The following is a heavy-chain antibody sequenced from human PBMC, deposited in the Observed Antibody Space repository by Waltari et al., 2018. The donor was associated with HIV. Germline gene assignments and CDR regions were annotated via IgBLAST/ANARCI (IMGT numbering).Heavy chain of an antibody. CDR3: ARHRGYYFQTSDYYADY. CDR1: GGSISSSSFY. Sequence: QLQLQESGPGLVKPSETLSLTSTVSGGSISSSSFYWGWIRQPPRTGLEWIGSTYYSGNTYYNASLESRVTLSVDTSKNQFSLKLSSVTASDTAVYYCARHRGYYFQTSDYYADYWGQGTLVTVSS. J-gene: IGHJ4*02. CDR2: TYYSGNT. D-gene: IGHD3-22*01. V-gene: IGHV4-39*01.